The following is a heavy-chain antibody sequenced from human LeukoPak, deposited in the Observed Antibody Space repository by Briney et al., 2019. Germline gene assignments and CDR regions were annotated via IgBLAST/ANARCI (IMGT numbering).Heavy chain of an antibody. CDR1: GYTFTGYY. Sequence: SVNVSCKASGYTFTGYYMHWVRQAPGQGLEWMGRIIPILGIANYAQKFQGRVTITADKSTSTAYMELSSLRSEDTAVYYCARVPVISYYFDYWGQGTLVTVSS. CDR3: ARVPVISYYFDY. CDR2: IIPILGIA. J-gene: IGHJ4*02. V-gene: IGHV1-69*02. D-gene: IGHD1-1*01.